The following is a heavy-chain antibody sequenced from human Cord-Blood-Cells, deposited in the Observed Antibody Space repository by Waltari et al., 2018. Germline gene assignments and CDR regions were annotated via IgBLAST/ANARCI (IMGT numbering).Heavy chain of an antibody. Sequence: QLQLQESGPGLVKPSETLSLTCTVSGGSISSSSYYWGWIRQPPGKGLAGIGSIYYSGGTYYNPSLKSRVTISVDTSKNQFSLKLSSVTAADTAVYYCARQSYCSSTSCYTPYYYYYYMDVWGKGTTVTVSS. J-gene: IGHJ6*03. D-gene: IGHD2-2*02. CDR3: ARQSYCSSTSCYTPYYYYYYMDV. CDR1: GGSISSSSYY. CDR2: IYYSGGT. V-gene: IGHV4-39*01.